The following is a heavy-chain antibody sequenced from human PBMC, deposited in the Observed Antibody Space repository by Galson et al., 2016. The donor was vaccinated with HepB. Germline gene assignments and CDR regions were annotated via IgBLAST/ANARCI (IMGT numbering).Heavy chain of an antibody. CDR2: ISPSGWSS. CDR3: ARHLRVGSGAHRDVFDI. CDR1: GFTFASYA. D-gene: IGHD4/OR15-4a*01. J-gene: IGHJ3*02. V-gene: IGHV3-23*01. Sequence: SLRLSCAASGFTFASYAMTWVRQAPGKGLQWVSSISPSGWSSHDADSVKGRFTTSRDNSRLTLYLQMNSLRVEDAAVYYCARHLRVGSGAHRDVFDIWGRGTMVSVSS.